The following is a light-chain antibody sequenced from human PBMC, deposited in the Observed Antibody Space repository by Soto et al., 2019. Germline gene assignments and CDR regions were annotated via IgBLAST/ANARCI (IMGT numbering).Light chain of an antibody. CDR2: GAS. J-gene: IGKJ1*01. CDR3: QQYGSSPET. Sequence: EIVLTQSPGTLSLSPGERATLYCRASQSVRSSSLAWYQQKPGQAPRLLIYGASSRATGIPVRFSGSGSGTDFTLTISRLEPEDFAVYYCQQYGSSPETFGQGTKVDIK. V-gene: IGKV3-20*01. CDR1: QSVRSSS.